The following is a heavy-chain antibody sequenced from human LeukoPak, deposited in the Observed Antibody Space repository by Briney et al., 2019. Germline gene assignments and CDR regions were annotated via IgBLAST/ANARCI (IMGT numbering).Heavy chain of an antibody. CDR1: GGSISGHH. V-gene: IGHV4-59*11. Sequence: SETLSLTCTVSGGSISGHHWSWIRQPPGKGLEWIGYIYANNGGTDYNPSLKSRATISVDRSRNQFSLHLNAVTAADTAVYYCARDSAARSDLWGRGTLVTVAS. CDR2: IYANNGGT. CDR3: ARDSAARSDL. D-gene: IGHD2-15*01. J-gene: IGHJ2*01.